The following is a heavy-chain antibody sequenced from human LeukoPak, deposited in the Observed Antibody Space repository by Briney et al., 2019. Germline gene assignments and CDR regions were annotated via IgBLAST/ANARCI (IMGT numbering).Heavy chain of an antibody. J-gene: IGHJ3*02. CDR2: ISSSSNYI. Sequence: KPGGSLRLSCAASGFTFSTYNMNSVRQAPGKGLEWVSSISSSSNYIYYADSVKGRFTISRDNAKNSLYQQMNSLRAEDTDVYYCARDVGASAPDAFDIWGQGTMVTVSS. D-gene: IGHD1-26*01. CDR1: GFTFSTYN. V-gene: IGHV3-21*01. CDR3: ARDVGASAPDAFDI.